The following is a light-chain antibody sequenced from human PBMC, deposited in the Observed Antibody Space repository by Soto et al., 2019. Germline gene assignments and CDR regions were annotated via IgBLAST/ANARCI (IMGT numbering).Light chain of an antibody. CDR2: DAS. J-gene: IGKJ1*01. Sequence: EIVLTQSPGTLSLSPGERATLSCRASQSVSVHLAWYQQKPGQAPRLLIYDASNRATGIPARFSGSGSGTDFTLTISSLEPEDFAVYRCVQRTTWPWTCGQGSKVEIK. CDR3: VQRTTWPWT. V-gene: IGKV3-11*01. CDR1: QSVSVH.